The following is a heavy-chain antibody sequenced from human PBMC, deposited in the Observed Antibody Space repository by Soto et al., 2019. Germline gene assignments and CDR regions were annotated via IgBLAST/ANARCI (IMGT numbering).Heavy chain of an antibody. CDR2: IYHSGST. J-gene: IGHJ6*02. Sequence: SETLSLTCAVSGGSISSSNWWSGVRQPPGKGLEWIGEIYHSGSTNYKPSLKSRVTISVDKSKNQFSLKLSSVTAADTAVYYCASGGYCSGGSCYSDYYGMDVWGQGTTVTVSS. CDR3: ASGGYCSGGSCYSDYYGMDV. V-gene: IGHV4-4*02. CDR1: GGSISSSNW. D-gene: IGHD2-15*01.